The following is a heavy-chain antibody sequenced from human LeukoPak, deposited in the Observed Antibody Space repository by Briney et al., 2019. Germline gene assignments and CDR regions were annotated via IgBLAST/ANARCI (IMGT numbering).Heavy chain of an antibody. CDR3: ARELGSEGLDY. CDR1: GFTFSSYA. CDR2: ISYDGSNI. D-gene: IGHD3-10*01. J-gene: IGHJ4*02. Sequence: GGSLRLSCAASGFTFSSYAMHWVRQAPGKGLEWVAVISYDGSNIYYADSVKGRFTISRDNAKNTLYLQMNSLRAEDTAVYYCARELGSEGLDYWGQGTLVTVSS. V-gene: IGHV3-30-3*01.